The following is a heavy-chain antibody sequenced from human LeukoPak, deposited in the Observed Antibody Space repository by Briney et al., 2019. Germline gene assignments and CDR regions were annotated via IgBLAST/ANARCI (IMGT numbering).Heavy chain of an antibody. CDR2: IYYSGST. CDR1: GGSISSSSYY. Sequence: KTSETLSLTCTVSGGSISSSSYYWGWIRQPPGRGLEWIGYIYYSGSTYYNPSLKSRVTISVDTSKNQFSLKLSSVTAADTAVYYCAWLSYCGGDCYHDYWGQGTLVTVSS. D-gene: IGHD2-21*02. V-gene: IGHV4-30-4*08. J-gene: IGHJ4*02. CDR3: AWLSYCGGDCYHDY.